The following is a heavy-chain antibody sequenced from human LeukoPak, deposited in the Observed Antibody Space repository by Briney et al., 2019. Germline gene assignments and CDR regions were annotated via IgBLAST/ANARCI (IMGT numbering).Heavy chain of an antibody. Sequence: ASVRVSCKASGYTFSTYGIAWVRQAPGQGLEWLGRISTYIDKTRYAQKLQDRVTMSIDTSTSTAYMELRSLKSDDTAVYYCARGKKPGVGVAGTGYFFDPWGQGTLVTVSS. CDR2: ISTYIDKT. CDR3: ARGKKPGVGVAGTGYFFDP. V-gene: IGHV1-18*01. J-gene: IGHJ5*02. CDR1: GYTFSTYG. D-gene: IGHD6-19*01.